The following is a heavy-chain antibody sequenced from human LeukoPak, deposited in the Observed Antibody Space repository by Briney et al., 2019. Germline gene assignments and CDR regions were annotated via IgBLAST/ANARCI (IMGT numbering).Heavy chain of an antibody. CDR1: GGSISSSY. Sequence: SETLSLTCTVSGGSISSSYWSWIRQPPGKGLEWIGYIYYTGSTTYNPSLKRRVTISVDTSKNQFSLKLRSVTAADTAVYYCARDYGDIPPDWYYDLWGRGTLVTVSS. CDR2: IYYTGST. D-gene: IGHD4-17*01. CDR3: ARDYGDIPPDWYYDL. J-gene: IGHJ2*01. V-gene: IGHV4-59*01.